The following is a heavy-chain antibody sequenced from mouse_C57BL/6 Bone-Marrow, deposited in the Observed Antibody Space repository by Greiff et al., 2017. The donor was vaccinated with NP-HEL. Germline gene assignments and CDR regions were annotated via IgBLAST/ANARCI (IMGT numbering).Heavy chain of an antibody. Sequence: VQLQQSGPELVKPGASVKISCKASGYAFSSSWMNWVTQRPGKGLEWIGRIYPGDGDTNYNGKFKGKATLTADKSSSTAYMQRSSLTSEDSAVYFCARSGYFDDWGTGTTVTVSS. CDR1: GYAFSSSW. V-gene: IGHV1-82*01. CDR2: IYPGDGDT. J-gene: IGHJ1*03. CDR3: ARSGYFDD.